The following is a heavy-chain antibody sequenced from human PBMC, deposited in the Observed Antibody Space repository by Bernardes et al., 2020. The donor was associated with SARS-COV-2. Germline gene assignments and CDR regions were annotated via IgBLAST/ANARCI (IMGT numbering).Heavy chain of an antibody. CDR3: ARNTVGFDLSTASLFNY. CDR2: IWHDGSDK. Sequence: GGSLRLSCAASGFTFSTYGMHWVRQAPGKGLEWVAVIWHDGSDKNYADSVKGRFTISRDNSKSTLYLQMSSLRAEDTAIYYCARNTVGFDLSTASLFNYWGQGTLVTVSS. V-gene: IGHV3-33*01. J-gene: IGHJ4*02. D-gene: IGHD3-9*01. CDR1: GFTFSTYG.